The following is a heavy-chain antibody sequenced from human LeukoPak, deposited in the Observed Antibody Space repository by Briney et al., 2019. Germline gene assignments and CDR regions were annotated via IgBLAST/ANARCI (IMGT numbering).Heavy chain of an antibody. V-gene: IGHV3-23*01. CDR1: GFTFSSSA. J-gene: IGHJ3*02. Sequence: GGSLRLSCAASGFTFSSSAMSWVRQAPGKGLEWVSSISDSGGSTYYADSVKGRFTISRDNSKNTLHLQMDNLKAEDTAVYHCAQDSATLSGGFDIWGQGTMVTVSS. D-gene: IGHD7-27*01. CDR2: ISDSGGST. CDR3: AQDSATLSGGFDI.